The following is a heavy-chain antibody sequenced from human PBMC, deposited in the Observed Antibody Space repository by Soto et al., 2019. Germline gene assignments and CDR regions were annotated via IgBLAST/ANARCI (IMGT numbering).Heavy chain of an antibody. CDR3: ARDLRATDPFDI. CDR2: INPNSGGT. CDR1: GYTFTGYY. D-gene: IGHD3-9*01. J-gene: IGHJ3*02. Sequence: ASVKVSCKASGYTFTGYYMHWVRQAPGQGLEWMGWINPNSGGTNYAQKFQGWVTMTRDTSISTAYMELSRLRSDDTAVYYCARDLRATDPFDIWGKGTMVTVSS. V-gene: IGHV1-2*04.